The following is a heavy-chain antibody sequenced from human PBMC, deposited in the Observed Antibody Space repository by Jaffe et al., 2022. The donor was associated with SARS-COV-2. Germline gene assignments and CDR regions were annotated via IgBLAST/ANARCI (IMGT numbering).Heavy chain of an antibody. CDR2: IGTAGDT. Sequence: EVQLVESGGGLVQPGGSLRLSCAASGFTFSSYDMHWVRQATGKGLEWVSAIGTAGDTYYPGSVKGRFTISRENAKNSLYLQMNSLRAGDTAVYYCARGADGHYYDRSGYEVFGYWGQGTLVTVSS. CDR3: ARGADGHYYDRSGYEVFGY. D-gene: IGHD3-22*01. V-gene: IGHV3-13*01. J-gene: IGHJ4*02. CDR1: GFTFSSYD.